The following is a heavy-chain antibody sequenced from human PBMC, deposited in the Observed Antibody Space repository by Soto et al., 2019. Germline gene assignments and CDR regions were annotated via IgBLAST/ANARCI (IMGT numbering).Heavy chain of an antibody. D-gene: IGHD2-15*01. CDR2: INPNSGGT. CDR3: ARVNVVVVAATREYYFDY. J-gene: IGHJ4*02. CDR1: GYTFTGYY. V-gene: IGHV1-2*02. Sequence: ASVKVSCKASGYTFTGYYMHWVRQAPGQGLEWMGWINPNSGGTNYAQKFQGRVTMTRDTSISTAYMELSRLRSDDTAVYYCARVNVVVVAATREYYFDYWGQGTLVTVAS.